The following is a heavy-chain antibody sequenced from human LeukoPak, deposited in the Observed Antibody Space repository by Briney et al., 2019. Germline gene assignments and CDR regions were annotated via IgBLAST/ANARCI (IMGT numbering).Heavy chain of an antibody. Sequence: GGSLRLSCAASGFTFSSYAMSWVRQAPGKGLERVSHISGSGDTTYYADSVKGRFTISRDNSKNTLYLQMNSLRAEDTAVYYCAREVRGFDYWGQGTLVTVSS. CDR3: AREVRGFDY. V-gene: IGHV3-23*01. CDR2: ISGSGDTT. D-gene: IGHD3-10*01. CDR1: GFTFSSYA. J-gene: IGHJ4*02.